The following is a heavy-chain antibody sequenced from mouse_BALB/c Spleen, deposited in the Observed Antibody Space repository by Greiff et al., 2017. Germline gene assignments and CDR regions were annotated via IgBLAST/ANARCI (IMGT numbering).Heavy chain of an antibody. CDR3: AREGLYYYGTRGYFDV. CDR2: IYPGNVNT. CDR1: GYTFTSYY. V-gene: IGHV1S56*01. D-gene: IGHD1-1*01. Sequence: QVQLQQSGPELVKPGASVRISCKASGYTFTSYYIHWVKQRPGQGLERIGWIYPGNVNTKYNEKFKGKATLTADKSSSTAYMQLSSLTSEDSAVYFCAREGLYYYGTRGYFDVWGAGTTVTVSS. J-gene: IGHJ1*01.